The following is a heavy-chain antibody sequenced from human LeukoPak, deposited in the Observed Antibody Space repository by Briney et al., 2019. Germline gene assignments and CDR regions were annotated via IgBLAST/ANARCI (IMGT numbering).Heavy chain of an antibody. V-gene: IGHV1-8*01. CDR1: GYTFTSYD. Sequence: ASVKVSCKASGYTFTSYDINWVRQATGQGLEWMGWMNPNSGNTGYAQKFQGRVTMTRNTSISTAYMELSSLRSDDTAVYYCARMDCSGGSCYFDYWGQGTLVTVSS. J-gene: IGHJ4*02. CDR3: ARMDCSGGSCYFDY. CDR2: MNPNSGNT. D-gene: IGHD2-15*01.